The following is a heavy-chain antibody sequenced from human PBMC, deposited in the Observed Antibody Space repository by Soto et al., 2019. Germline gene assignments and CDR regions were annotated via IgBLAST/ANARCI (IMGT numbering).Heavy chain of an antibody. V-gene: IGHV3-23*01. Sequence: EVQLLESGGGLVQPGGSLRLSCAASRFTFSSYAMSWVRQAPGKGLEWVSAISGSGGSTYYADSVKGRFTISRDNSKNTLYLQMNSLRAEDTAVYYCARWSDYDFWSGYPSRDYWGQGTLVTVSS. CDR1: RFTFSSYA. CDR3: ARWSDYDFWSGYPSRDY. D-gene: IGHD3-3*01. CDR2: ISGSGGST. J-gene: IGHJ4*02.